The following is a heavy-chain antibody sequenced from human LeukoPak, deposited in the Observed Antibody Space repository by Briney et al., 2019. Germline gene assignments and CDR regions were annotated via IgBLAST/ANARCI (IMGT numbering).Heavy chain of an antibody. CDR3: TKGGAGGDFDV. V-gene: IGHV5-10-1*01. D-gene: IGHD3-16*01. CDR2: IDPCYSYP. J-gene: IGHJ3*01. CDR1: GYSFTTYW. Sequence: PGESLKISCKGSGYSFTTYWISWGRQMPGKGLEWRGRIDPCYSYPNYSPSFQGHVTISPDTSISTAYLKWSSLKAPETALSYWTKGGAGGDFDVGGQGTMVTVSS.